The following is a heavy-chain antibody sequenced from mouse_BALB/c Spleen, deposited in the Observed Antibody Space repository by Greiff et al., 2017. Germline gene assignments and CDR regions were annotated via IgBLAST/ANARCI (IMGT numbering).Heavy chain of an antibody. V-gene: IGHV1-54*03. Sequence: QVHVKQSGAELVRPGTSVKVFCKASGFAFTNYLIKWVKQRPGQGLEWIGVINPGSGITNYNEKFKGKATLTADKSSSTAYMQLSSLTSDDSAVYFCARGNGHAMDYWGQGTSVTVSS. CDR3: ARGNGHAMDY. D-gene: IGHD1-2*01. CDR1: GFAFTNYL. J-gene: IGHJ4*01. CDR2: INPGSGIT.